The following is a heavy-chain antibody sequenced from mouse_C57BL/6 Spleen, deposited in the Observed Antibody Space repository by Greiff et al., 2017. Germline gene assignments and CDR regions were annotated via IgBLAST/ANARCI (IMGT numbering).Heavy chain of an antibody. D-gene: IGHD1-2*01. Sequence: EVQLQQSGAELVKPGASVKLSCTASGFNIKDYYMHWVKQRTEQGLEWIGRIDPEDGETKYDPKFPGKATITADTSSNTAYLQLSSLTSEDTAVYYCARWKYYGGLAYWGQGTLVTVSA. V-gene: IGHV14-2*01. J-gene: IGHJ3*01. CDR2: IDPEDGET. CDR1: GFNIKDYY. CDR3: ARWKYYGGLAY.